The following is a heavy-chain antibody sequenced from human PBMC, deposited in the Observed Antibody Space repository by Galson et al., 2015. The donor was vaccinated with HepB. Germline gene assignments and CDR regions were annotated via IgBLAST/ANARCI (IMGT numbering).Heavy chain of an antibody. V-gene: IGHV5-51*01. CDR3: ARGDGYNSRPVRGDPYYFDY. D-gene: IGHD5-24*01. J-gene: IGHJ4*02. CDR1: GSSFTNFW. CDR2: IYPGDSDT. Sequence: QSGAEVKKPGESLKIYCKGSGSSFTNFWIGWVRQMPGKGLEWMGIIYPGDSDTKYSPSFQGQVTISADKSISAAYLHWSSLEASDTAMYYCARGDGYNSRPVRGDPYYFDYWGQGTLVTVS.